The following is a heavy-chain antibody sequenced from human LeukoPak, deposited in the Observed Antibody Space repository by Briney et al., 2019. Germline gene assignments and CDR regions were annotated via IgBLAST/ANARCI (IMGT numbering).Heavy chain of an antibody. Sequence: SETLSLTCTVSGGFISSYYWSWIRQPPGKGLEWIGYIYYSGSTNYNPSLKSRVTISVDTSKNQFSLKLSSVTAADTAVYYCARHGRGYSGYDDDDWFDPWGQGTLVTVSS. CDR3: ARHGRGYSGYDDDDWFDP. V-gene: IGHV4-59*08. CDR2: IYYSGST. CDR1: GGFISSYY. D-gene: IGHD5-12*01. J-gene: IGHJ5*02.